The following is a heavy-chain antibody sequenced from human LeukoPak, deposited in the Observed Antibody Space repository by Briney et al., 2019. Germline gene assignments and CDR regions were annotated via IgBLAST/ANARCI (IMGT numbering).Heavy chain of an antibody. J-gene: IGHJ1*01. V-gene: IGHV4-4*07. D-gene: IGHD5-12*01. Sequence: PSETLSLTCTVSGGSISSYYWSWIRQPAGKGLEWIGRIYTSGSTNYNPSLKSRVTMSVDTSKNQFSLKLSSVTAADTAVYYCARREYSGYDLLGYFQHWGQGTLVTVSS. CDR3: ARREYSGYDLLGYFQH. CDR2: IYTSGST. CDR1: GGSISSYY.